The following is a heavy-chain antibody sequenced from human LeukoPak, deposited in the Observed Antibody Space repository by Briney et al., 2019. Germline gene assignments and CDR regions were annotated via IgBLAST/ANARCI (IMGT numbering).Heavy chain of an antibody. V-gene: IGHV4-31*03. D-gene: IGHD6-13*01. CDR1: GGSISSGGYY. Sequence: SQTLSLTCTVSGGSISSGGYYWSCVRQHPGKSLEWIGYIYYSGSTYYNPSLKSRVTISVDTSKNQFSLKLSSVTAADTAVYYCARVKQQLVGPYYYYGMDVWGQGTTVTVSS. CDR2: IYYSGST. CDR3: ARVKQQLVGPYYYYGMDV. J-gene: IGHJ6*02.